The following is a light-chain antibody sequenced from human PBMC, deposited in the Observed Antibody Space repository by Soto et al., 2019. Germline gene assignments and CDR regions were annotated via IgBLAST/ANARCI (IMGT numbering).Light chain of an antibody. V-gene: IGLV2-8*01. CDR1: RSDVGRSNY. J-gene: IGLJ1*01. CDR2: EVT. CDR3: SSFVGSNIFV. Sequence: QPAPTQPPSEFGSPGQSATISWTGTRSDVGRSNYVYWHQLHPGKFPKLLIYEVTKRPSRIPDRFSGSKSGNTASLTVSGLQAEDEADYSCSSFVGSNIFVFGSGTKATV.